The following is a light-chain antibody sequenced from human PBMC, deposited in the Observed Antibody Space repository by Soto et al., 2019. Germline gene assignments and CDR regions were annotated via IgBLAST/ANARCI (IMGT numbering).Light chain of an antibody. J-gene: IGKJ3*01. CDR1: QSISSW. CDR2: DAS. V-gene: IGKV1-5*01. Sequence: DIQMTQSPSTLSGSVGDRVTITCRASQSISSWLAWYQQKPGKAPKLLIYDASSLEGGVPSRFSGSGSGTEFTLTISSLQPDDFATYYCQQYNSDLFTFGPGTKVDIK. CDR3: QQYNSDLFT.